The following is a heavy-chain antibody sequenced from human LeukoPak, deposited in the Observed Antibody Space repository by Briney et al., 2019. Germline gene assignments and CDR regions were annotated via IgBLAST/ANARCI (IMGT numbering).Heavy chain of an antibody. CDR3: ARSTGWYYFDY. CDR1: GSTFSSYW. D-gene: IGHD6-19*01. Sequence: PGGSLRLSCAASGSTFSSYWMHWVRQAPGKGLVWVSRIKSDGSSTDYADSVKGRFTLSRDNAKNTLYLQMDSLRAEDTAVYYCARSTGWYYFDYWGQGTLVTVSS. CDR2: IKSDGSST. V-gene: IGHV3-74*01. J-gene: IGHJ4*02.